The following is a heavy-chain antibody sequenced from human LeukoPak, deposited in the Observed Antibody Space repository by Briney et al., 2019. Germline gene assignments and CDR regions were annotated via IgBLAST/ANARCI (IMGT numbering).Heavy chain of an antibody. Sequence: PGGSLRLSCAASGFTFSSYAMGWVRQAPGKGLEWVSYIGGSGGSTFYADSVKGRITISRDNSRNTMFLQMNSLRADDTAVYYCAKVAVSTAGTWWFDTWGQGTLVTVSS. CDR3: AKVAVSTAGTWWFDT. V-gene: IGHV3-23*01. CDR1: GFTFSSYA. D-gene: IGHD6-13*01. CDR2: IGGSGGST. J-gene: IGHJ5*02.